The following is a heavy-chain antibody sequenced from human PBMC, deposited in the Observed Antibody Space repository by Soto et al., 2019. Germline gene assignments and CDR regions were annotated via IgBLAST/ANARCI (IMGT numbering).Heavy chain of an antibody. J-gene: IGHJ3*02. CDR2: ISAYNGNT. V-gene: IGHV1-18*01. D-gene: IGHD3-10*01. CDR3: ARDILLWFGESDAFDI. Sequence: GASVKVSCKASGYTLTSYGISWVRQAPGQGLEWMGWISAYNGNTNYAQKLQGRVTMTTDTSTSTAYMELRSLRSDDTAVYYCARDILLWFGESDAFDIWGQGTMVTVSS. CDR1: GYTLTSYG.